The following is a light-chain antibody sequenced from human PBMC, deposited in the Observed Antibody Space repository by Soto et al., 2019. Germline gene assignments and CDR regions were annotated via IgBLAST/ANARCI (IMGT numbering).Light chain of an antibody. CDR1: QSVLYSSYNENC. V-gene: IGKV4-1*01. J-gene: IGKJ1*01. Sequence: DIVMTQSPDSLAVSLGERATINCKSSQSVLYSSYNENCLAWYQKKPGQPPKLLIYWTSTRESGVPDRFSGSGSDTDFTLTISSLQAEDVAVYYCQQYYSSPTFGQGTKVEIK. CDR2: WTS. CDR3: QQYYSSPT.